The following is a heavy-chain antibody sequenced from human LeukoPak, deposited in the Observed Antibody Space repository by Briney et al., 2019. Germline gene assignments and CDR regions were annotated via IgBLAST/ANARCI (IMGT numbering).Heavy chain of an antibody. D-gene: IGHD4-23*01. CDR1: GYTFTDYF. V-gene: IGHV1-69*05. CDR3: AREEVVTRGLDY. J-gene: IGHJ4*02. CDR2: IIPIFGTA. Sequence: ASVKVSCKASGYTFTDYFMNWMRQAPGQGLEWMGGIIPIFGTANYAQKFQGRVTITTDESTSTAYMELSSLRSEDTAVYYCAREEVVTRGLDYWGQGTLVTVSS.